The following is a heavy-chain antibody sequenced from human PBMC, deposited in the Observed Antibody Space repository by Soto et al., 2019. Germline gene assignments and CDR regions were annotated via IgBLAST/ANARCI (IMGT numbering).Heavy chain of an antibody. CDR1: GFTFSSYP. CDR3: AKDSTIIVVEFDS. V-gene: IGHV3-23*01. J-gene: IGHJ4*02. D-gene: IGHD3-22*01. CDR2: ISCSGGNT. Sequence: PCGSLRLSCAASGFTFSSYPMIRVRQAPGKGLEWVSVISCSGGNTFYADSVKGRFTISRENSENTLYLQMSRLRAEDTAVYYCAKDSTIIVVEFDSWGQGTLVTVSS.